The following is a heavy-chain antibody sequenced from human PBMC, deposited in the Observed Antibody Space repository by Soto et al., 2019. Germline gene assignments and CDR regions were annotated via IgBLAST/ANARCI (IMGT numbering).Heavy chain of an antibody. CDR2: ISYDGSNK. CDR1: GFTFSSYA. J-gene: IGHJ4*02. V-gene: IGHV3-30-3*01. D-gene: IGHD1-26*01. Sequence: QVQLVESGGGVVQPGRSLRLSCAASGFTFSSYAMHWVRQAPGKGLEWVAVISYDGSNKYYADSVKGRFTISRDNSKNTLYLQMHSLRAEDTAVYYCARESVGCSDYWGQGTLVTVSS. CDR3: ARESVGCSDY.